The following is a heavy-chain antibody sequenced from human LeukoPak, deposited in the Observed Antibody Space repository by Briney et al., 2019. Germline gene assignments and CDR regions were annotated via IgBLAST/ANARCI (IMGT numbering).Heavy chain of an antibody. J-gene: IGHJ6*02. CDR3: ARDTRVGQYLGYYYYGMDV. D-gene: IGHD3-16*01. V-gene: IGHV3-7*01. CDR2: IKQDGSEK. CDR1: GFTFSSYW. Sequence: GGSLRLSCAASGFTFSSYWMSWVRQAPGKGLEWVANIKQDGSEKYYVDSVKGRLTISRDNAKNSLYLQMNSLRAEDTAVYYCARDTRVGQYLGYYYYGMDVWGQGTTVTVSS.